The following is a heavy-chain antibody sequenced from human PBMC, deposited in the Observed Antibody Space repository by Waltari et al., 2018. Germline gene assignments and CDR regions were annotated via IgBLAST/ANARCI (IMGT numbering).Heavy chain of an antibody. CDR3: VRGVGVQNWIDP. D-gene: IGHD6-6*01. Sequence: EVQLVESGGGLVQPGGSLRLACAASGLTLNNYEMNWVRQAPGKGLEWVSYISSSGSTIYYADFVKGRFTISRDNAKNSLYLQMNSLRAEDTAVYYCVRGVGVQNWIDPWGQGTLVTVSS. CDR2: ISSSGSTI. V-gene: IGHV3-48*03. J-gene: IGHJ5*02. CDR1: GLTLNNYE.